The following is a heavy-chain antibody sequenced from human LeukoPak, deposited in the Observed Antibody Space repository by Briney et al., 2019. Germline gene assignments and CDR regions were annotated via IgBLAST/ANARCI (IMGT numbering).Heavy chain of an antibody. CDR3: ARTYSGYDRLYYYYMDV. J-gene: IGHJ6*03. CDR1: GDSVSSNSAA. D-gene: IGHD5-12*01. Sequence: SQTLSLTSAISGDSVSSNSAAWNWIRQSPSRGLEWLGRTYYRSKWYNDYAVSVKSRITINPDTSKNQFSLQLNSVTPEDTAVYYCARTYSGYDRLYYYYMDVWGKGTTVTISS. V-gene: IGHV6-1*01. CDR2: TYYRSKWYN.